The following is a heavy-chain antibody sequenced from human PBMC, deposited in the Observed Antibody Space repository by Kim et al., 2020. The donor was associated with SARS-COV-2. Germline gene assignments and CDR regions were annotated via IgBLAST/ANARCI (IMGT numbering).Heavy chain of an antibody. D-gene: IGHD3-22*01. J-gene: IGHJ4*02. V-gene: IGHV1-2*02. Sequence: AKSVQGRVTISRDTSISTAYMELTRLTSDDTAVYYCARAQVSRNGYYPDYWGQGTLVTVSS. CDR3: ARAQVSRNGYYPDY.